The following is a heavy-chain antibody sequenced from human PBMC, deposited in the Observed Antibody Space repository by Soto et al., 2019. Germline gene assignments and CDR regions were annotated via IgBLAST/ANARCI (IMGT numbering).Heavy chain of an antibody. Sequence: QMQLVQSGPEVKKPGTSVKVSCKASGFTFTSSAVQWVRQARGQRLEWIGWIVVGSGNTNYAQKFQERVTITRDMSTSTADMELSSLSSEDTAVYYCAAEIGGGAFDICGQGTMSPSLQ. V-gene: IGHV1-58*01. CDR2: IVVGSGNT. CDR3: AAEIGGGAFDI. J-gene: IGHJ3*02. D-gene: IGHD3-10*01. CDR1: GFTFTSSA.